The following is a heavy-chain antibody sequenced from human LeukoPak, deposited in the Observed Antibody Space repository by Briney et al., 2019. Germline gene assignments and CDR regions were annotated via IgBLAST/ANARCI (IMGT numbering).Heavy chain of an antibody. CDR1: GYTFTGYY. J-gene: IGHJ5*02. CDR2: INPNSGGT. CDR3: ARERCSSTSCSNWFDP. D-gene: IGHD2-2*01. Sequence: GASVKVSCKASGYTFTGYYMHWVRQAPGQGLEWMGWINPNSGGTNYAQKFQGWVTMTRDTSISTAYMELSRLRSDDTAVYCCARERCSSTSCSNWFDPWGQGTLVTVSS. V-gene: IGHV1-2*04.